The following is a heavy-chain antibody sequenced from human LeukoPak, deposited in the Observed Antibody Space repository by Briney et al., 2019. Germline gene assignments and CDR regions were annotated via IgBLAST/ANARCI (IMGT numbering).Heavy chain of an antibody. CDR2: ITNSGGST. Sequence: GGSLRLSCSASGFTFSDHGMHWVRQAPGKGLEYVSAITNSGGSTNYADSVKGRFTISRDKSKNTLYLQMSSLRAEDTAVYYCVKGVRAPDYWGQGTLVTVSS. CDR1: GFTFSDHG. J-gene: IGHJ4*02. V-gene: IGHV3-64D*09. D-gene: IGHD2-2*01. CDR3: VKGVRAPDY.